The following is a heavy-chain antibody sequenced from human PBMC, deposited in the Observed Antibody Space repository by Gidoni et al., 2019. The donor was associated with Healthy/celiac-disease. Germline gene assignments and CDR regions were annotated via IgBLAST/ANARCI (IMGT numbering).Heavy chain of an antibody. CDR2: IYYSGST. CDR1: GCSISSSSYS. CDR3: ARQRGVANDAFDI. J-gene: IGHJ3*02. Sequence: QLQLQESGPGLVKPSETLSLTCTVSGCSISSSSYSWGWIRQPPGKGLEWIGSIYYSGSTYYNPSLKSRVTISVDTSKNQFSLKLSSVTAADTAVYYCARQRGVANDAFDIWGQGTMVTVSS. V-gene: IGHV4-39*01. D-gene: IGHD3-3*01.